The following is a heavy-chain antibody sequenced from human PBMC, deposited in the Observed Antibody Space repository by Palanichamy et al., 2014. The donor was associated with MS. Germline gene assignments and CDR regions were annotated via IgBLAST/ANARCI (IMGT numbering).Heavy chain of an antibody. CDR2: ISSSGSTI. J-gene: IGHJ4*02. V-gene: IGHV3-48*03. CDR3: ARSMMVNPDYFDY. CDR1: GFSFSSYA. Sequence: VQLVDSGGGLVQPGGSLTLSCAVSGFSFSSYAVNWVRQAPGKGLEWISYISSSGSTIHYADSVKGRFTISRDNAKNSLYLQMNSLRAEDTTIYYCARSMMVNPDYFDYWGQGTLVTVSS. D-gene: IGHD3-22*01.